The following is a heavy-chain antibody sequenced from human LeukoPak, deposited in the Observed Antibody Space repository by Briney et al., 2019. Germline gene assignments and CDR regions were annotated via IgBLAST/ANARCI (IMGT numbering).Heavy chain of an antibody. CDR3: ARGSGYLETFDY. J-gene: IGHJ4*02. D-gene: IGHD3-22*01. CDR2: IYSDGST. CDR1: GVTVSSNY. Sequence: GGSLRLSCAASGVTVSSNYMSWVRQAPGKGLEWVSEIYSDGSTYYEASVKGRFSISRANSKNTVYLQMNSLTTEDTAVYYCARGSGYLETFDYWGQGTLVTVSS. V-gene: IGHV3-53*05.